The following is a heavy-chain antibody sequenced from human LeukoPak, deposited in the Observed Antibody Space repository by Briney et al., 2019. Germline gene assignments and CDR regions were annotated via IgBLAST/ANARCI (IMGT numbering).Heavy chain of an antibody. Sequence: SSVKVSCKASRGTFSNYGICWVRQAPGQGLEWMGGIIPIFGTANYAQKFQGRVTITADESTATVYMELSSMRSEDTAVYYCARDITMVRRVYFDYWGQGTLVTVSS. CDR1: RGTFSNYG. CDR3: ARDITMVRRVYFDY. CDR2: IIPIFGTA. J-gene: IGHJ4*02. V-gene: IGHV1-69*01. D-gene: IGHD3-10*01.